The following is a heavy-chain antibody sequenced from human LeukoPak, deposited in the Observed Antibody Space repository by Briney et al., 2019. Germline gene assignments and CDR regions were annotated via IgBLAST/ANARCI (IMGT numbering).Heavy chain of an antibody. J-gene: IGHJ4*02. CDR2: IYYSGST. CDR3: ARLGSYYDSSGAFDY. V-gene: IGHV4-59*08. CDR1: GGSISSYC. Sequence: SETLSLTCTVSGGSISSYCWSWIRQPPGKGLEWIGYIYYSGSTNYNPSLKSRVTISVDTSKNQFSLKLSSVTAADTAVYYCARLGSYYDSSGAFDYWGQGTLVTVSS. D-gene: IGHD3-22*01.